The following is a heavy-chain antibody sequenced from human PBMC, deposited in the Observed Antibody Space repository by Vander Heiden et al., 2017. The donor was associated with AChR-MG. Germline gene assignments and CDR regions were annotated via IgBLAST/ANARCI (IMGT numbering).Heavy chain of an antibody. J-gene: IGHJ6*02. V-gene: IGHV3-9*01. CDR1: GFTFDDYA. Sequence: EVQLVESVGGLVQPGRSLRLSCAASGFTFDDYAMHWGRQGQGGGLEWVWSIRWNRGSIGYADSCQGRFVISRDNSKNSLYLRKNSLRAEDTALYYCATGDYDFGSGYSEPHDDMDDWGQGTTVTVSS. CDR2: IRWNRGSI. CDR3: ATGDYDFGSGYSEPHDDMDD. D-gene: IGHD3-3*01.